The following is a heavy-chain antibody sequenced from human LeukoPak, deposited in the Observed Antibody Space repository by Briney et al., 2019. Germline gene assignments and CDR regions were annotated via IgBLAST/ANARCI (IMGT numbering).Heavy chain of an antibody. Sequence: SETLSLTCTVSGYPISSGGYSWSWIRQPPGKGLEWIGYIYHSGSTYYNPSLKSRVTISVDRSKNQFSLKLSSVTAADTAVYYCARGIASSRWFDPWGQGTLVTVSS. CDR2: IYHSGST. J-gene: IGHJ5*02. CDR1: GYPISSGGYS. D-gene: IGHD2-21*01. V-gene: IGHV4-30-2*01. CDR3: ARGIASSRWFDP.